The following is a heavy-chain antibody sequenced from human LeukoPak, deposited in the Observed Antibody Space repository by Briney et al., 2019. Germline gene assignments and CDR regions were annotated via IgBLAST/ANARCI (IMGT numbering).Heavy chain of an antibody. J-gene: IGHJ3*02. Sequence: NTSETLSLTCTVSGGSINNYYWSWIRQPAGKGLEWIGLIYSSGSTSYNPSLKSRVTMSVDTSKKQFSLRLSSVTAADTAVYYCARDMSSIPPDAFDIWGQGTMVTVSS. D-gene: IGHD2-2*02. CDR3: ARDMSSIPPDAFDI. V-gene: IGHV4-4*07. CDR1: GGSINNYY. CDR2: IYSSGST.